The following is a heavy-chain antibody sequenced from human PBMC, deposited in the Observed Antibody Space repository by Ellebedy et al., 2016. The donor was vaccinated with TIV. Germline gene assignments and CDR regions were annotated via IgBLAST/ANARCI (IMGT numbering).Heavy chain of an antibody. CDR2: IYHSGST. Sequence: SETLSLXCAVSGGSISNGGYSWSSIRQPPGKGLEWIGFIYHSGSTYYNPSLKSRVIISVDRSKNQFSLKLNSVTAADTAVYYCARDPSSYYGSGTSAFDIWGQGTMVTVSS. CDR1: GGSISNGGYS. J-gene: IGHJ3*02. V-gene: IGHV4-30-2*01. D-gene: IGHD3-10*01. CDR3: ARDPSSYYGSGTSAFDI.